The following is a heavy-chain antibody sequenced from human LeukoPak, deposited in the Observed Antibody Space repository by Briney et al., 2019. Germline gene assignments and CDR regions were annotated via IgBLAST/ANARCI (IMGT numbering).Heavy chain of an antibody. J-gene: IGHJ4*02. CDR1: GGSFSGYY. D-gene: IGHD2-2*02. CDR2: ISSSSSYI. V-gene: IGHV3-21*01. Sequence: PSETLSLTCAVYGGSFSGYYWSWIRQPPGKGLEWVSSISSSSSYIYYADSVEGRFTISRDNAKNSLYLQMNSLRAEDTAVYYCARDIHWGQGTLVTVSS. CDR3: ARDIH.